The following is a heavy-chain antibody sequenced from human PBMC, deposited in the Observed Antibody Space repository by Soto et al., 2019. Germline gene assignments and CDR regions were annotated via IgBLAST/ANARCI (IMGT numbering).Heavy chain of an antibody. Sequence: QVQLVQSGAEVKKPGSSVKVSCKASGGTFSSYAISWVRQAPGQGLEWMGGIIPIFGTANYAQKFQGRVTITADESTSTAYMGLSGLRSEDTAVYYCAREGMERGKAGYYYGMDVWGQGTTVTVSS. D-gene: IGHD6-13*01. V-gene: IGHV1-69*01. CDR1: GGTFSSYA. CDR2: IIPIFGTA. J-gene: IGHJ6*02. CDR3: AREGMERGKAGYYYGMDV.